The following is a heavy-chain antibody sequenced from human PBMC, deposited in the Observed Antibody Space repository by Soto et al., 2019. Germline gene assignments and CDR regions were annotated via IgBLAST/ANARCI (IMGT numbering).Heavy chain of an antibody. CDR1: GGSISSGDYY. V-gene: IGHV4-30-4*01. Sequence: SETLCLTCTVSGGSISSGDYYGSWIRQPPGKGLEWIGYIYYSGSTYYNPSLKSRVTISVDTSKNQFSLKLSSVTAADTAVYYCAREGKYSSGWYSNNWFDPWGQETLVTVSS. D-gene: IGHD6-19*01. CDR3: AREGKYSSGWYSNNWFDP. CDR2: IYYSGST. J-gene: IGHJ5*02.